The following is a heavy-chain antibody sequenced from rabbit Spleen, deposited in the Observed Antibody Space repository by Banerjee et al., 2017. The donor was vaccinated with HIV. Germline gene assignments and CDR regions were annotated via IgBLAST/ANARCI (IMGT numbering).Heavy chain of an antibody. CDR3: ARDSGTSFSSYGMDR. CDR2: IDTGSSGFT. J-gene: IGHJ6*01. V-gene: IGHV1S40*01. CDR1: GVSFSSNYY. Sequence: QSLEESGGDLVKPGASLTLTCTASGVSFSSNYYMCWVRQAPGKGLEWIACIDTGSSGFTYFASWAKGRFTISKTSSTTVTLQVTSLTAADTATYFCARDSGTSFSSYGMDRWGPGTLVTVS. D-gene: IGHD8-1*01.